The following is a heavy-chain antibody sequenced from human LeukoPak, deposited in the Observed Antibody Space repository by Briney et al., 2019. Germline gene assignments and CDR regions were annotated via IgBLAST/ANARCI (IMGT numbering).Heavy chain of an antibody. V-gene: IGHV4-38-2*02. CDR2: IYHSGST. J-gene: IGHJ5*02. Sequence: SETLSLTCTVSGYSISSGYYWGWIRQPPGKGLEWIGSIYHSGSTYYNPSLKSRVTISVDTSKNQFSLKLSSVTAADTAVYYCARRTAAADTWGENWFDPWGQGTLVTVSS. D-gene: IGHD6-13*01. CDR1: GYSISSGYY. CDR3: ARRTAAADTWGENWFDP.